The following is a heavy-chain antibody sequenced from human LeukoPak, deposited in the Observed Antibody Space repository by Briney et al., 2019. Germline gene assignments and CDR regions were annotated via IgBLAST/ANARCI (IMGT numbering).Heavy chain of an antibody. Sequence: PSETLSLTCTVSGGSISSSSYYWGWIRQPPGKGLEWIGSIYYSGSTYYNPSLKSRVTISVDTSKNQFSLKLSSVTAADTAVYYCARAGYSSGWYKDYWGQGTLVTVSS. CDR3: ARAGYSSGWYKDY. J-gene: IGHJ4*02. CDR1: GGSISSSSYY. D-gene: IGHD6-19*01. CDR2: IYYSGST. V-gene: IGHV4-39*01.